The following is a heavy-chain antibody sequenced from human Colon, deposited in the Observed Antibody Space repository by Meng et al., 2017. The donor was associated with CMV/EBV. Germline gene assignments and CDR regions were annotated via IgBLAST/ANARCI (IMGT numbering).Heavy chain of an antibody. Sequence: ASVKVSCKASGNILSGDYIHWVRQAPGQGLDWVGMVSLIGERPKYAQKFQGRVSMTRDTSTNTLYMELTSLRSEDTAVYYCARDSGVQGPSGDFDYWGQGTLVTVSS. CDR2: VSLIGERP. CDR3: ARDSGVQGPSGDFDY. V-gene: IGHV1-46*01. J-gene: IGHJ4*02. CDR1: GNILSGDY. D-gene: IGHD1-1*01.